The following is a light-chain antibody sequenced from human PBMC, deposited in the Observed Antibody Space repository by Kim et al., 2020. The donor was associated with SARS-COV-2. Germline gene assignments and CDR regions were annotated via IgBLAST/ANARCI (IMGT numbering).Light chain of an antibody. V-gene: IGKV3-20*01. CDR1: QSVSSSY. J-gene: IGKJ4*01. CDR3: QQYGSSPRLT. CDR2: GAS. Sequence: PRERAAPPCRASQSVSSSYLAWYQQKPGQAPRLLIYGASSRATGIPDRFSGSGSGTDFTLTISRLEPEDFAVYYCQQYGSSPRLTFGGGTKVDIK.